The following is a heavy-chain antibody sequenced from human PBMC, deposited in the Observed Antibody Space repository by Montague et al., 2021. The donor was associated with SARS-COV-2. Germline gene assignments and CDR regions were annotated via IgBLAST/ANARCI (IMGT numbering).Heavy chain of an antibody. D-gene: IGHD2-2*01. V-gene: IGHV6-1*01. CDR3: ARAYCSSTSCYPIDY. J-gene: IGHJ4*02. CDR2: TYFTSKWSS. Sequence: CAISGDSVSSTSTAWNWIRQSPSRGLEWLGRTYFTSKWSSEYALSVKSRFIIGPDTSKNQFSLRLMSVTPDDTAVYYCARAYCSSTSCYPIDYWSQGTLVTVSS. CDR1: GDSVSSTSTA.